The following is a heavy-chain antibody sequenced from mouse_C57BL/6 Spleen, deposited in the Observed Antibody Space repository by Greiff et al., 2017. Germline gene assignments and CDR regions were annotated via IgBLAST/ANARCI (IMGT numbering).Heavy chain of an antibody. CDR1: GYAFTNYL. J-gene: IGHJ2*01. V-gene: IGHV1-54*01. CDR3: DRERDYYGSSYPFDY. Sequence: QVQLQQSGAELVRPGTSVKVSCKASGYAFTNYLIEWVKQRPGQGLEWIGVINPGSGGTNYNEKFKGKATLTADKSSSTAYMQLSSLTSEDSAVYFCDRERDYYGSSYPFDYWGQGTTLTVSS. D-gene: IGHD1-1*01. CDR2: INPGSGGT.